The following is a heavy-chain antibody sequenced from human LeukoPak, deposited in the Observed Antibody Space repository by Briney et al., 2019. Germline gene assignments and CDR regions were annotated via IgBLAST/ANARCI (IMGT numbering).Heavy chain of an antibody. CDR3: AKVHYDSSGYYFDY. CDR1: GFTFSDYY. J-gene: IGHJ4*02. Sequence: GGSLRLSCAASGFTFSDYYMSWIRQAPGKGLEWVAFIRYDGSNKYYADSVKGRFTISRDNSKNTLYLQMNSLRAEDTAVYYCAKVHYDSSGYYFDYWGQGTLVTVSS. D-gene: IGHD3-22*01. V-gene: IGHV3-30*02. CDR2: IRYDGSNK.